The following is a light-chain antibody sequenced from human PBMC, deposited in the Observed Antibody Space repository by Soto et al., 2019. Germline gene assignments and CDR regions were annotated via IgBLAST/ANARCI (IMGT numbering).Light chain of an antibody. CDR1: SSNIGAGYD. CDR2: GNT. J-gene: IGLJ2*01. V-gene: IGLV1-40*01. CDR3: PTYDISLSVAVV. Sequence: QSVLTQPPSVSGAPGQRVTISCTGSSSNIGAGYDVQWYQQLPGAAPRLLIFGNTNRPSGVPDRFSGSRSGTSASLAISGLQAEDEAFYYCPTYDISLSVAVVFGGGTNLTVL.